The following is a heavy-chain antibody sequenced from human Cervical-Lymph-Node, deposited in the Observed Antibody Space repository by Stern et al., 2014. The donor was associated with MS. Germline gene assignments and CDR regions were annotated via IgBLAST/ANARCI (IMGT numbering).Heavy chain of an antibody. D-gene: IGHD3-10*01. V-gene: IGHV1-24*01. J-gene: IGHJ4*02. CDR2: VDPEDGET. Sequence: QVQLVQSGAEVKKPGASVTVSCNVAGHPLSELAMHWLRQLPTRGLEWMGQVDPEDGETVYAQEFQGRLSMTEDTSTGTAYMTLTALRSEDTAVYYCATDRGGKWGPGTLVTVSS. CDR3: ATDRGGK. CDR1: GHPLSELA.